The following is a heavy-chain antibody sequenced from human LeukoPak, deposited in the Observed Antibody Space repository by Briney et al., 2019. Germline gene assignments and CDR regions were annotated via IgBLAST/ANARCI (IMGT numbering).Heavy chain of an antibody. V-gene: IGHV1-2*02. CDR3: ARRSVGAPKSYAFDI. CDR1: GYTFTGYY. D-gene: IGHD1-26*01. J-gene: IGHJ3*02. CDR2: INPNSGGT. Sequence: ASVKVSCKASGYTFTGYYMHWVRQAPGQGLEWMGWINPNSGGTNYAQKFQGRVTMTRDTSISTAYMELSRLRSDDTAVYYCARRSVGAPKSYAFDIWGQGTMVTVSS.